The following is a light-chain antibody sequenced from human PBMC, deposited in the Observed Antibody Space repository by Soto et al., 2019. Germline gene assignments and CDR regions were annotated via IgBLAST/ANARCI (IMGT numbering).Light chain of an antibody. CDR1: QSVSSN. J-gene: IGKJ1*01. CDR2: GAS. CDR3: HRSDNGWT. V-gene: IGKV3-15*01. Sequence: SPDPLSLSPGKSATLACRSRQSVSSNLAWYQQKPGQAPRLLIYGASTRATGIPARFSGSGSGTEFSLPFRSLQSDDFPVYEAHRSDNGWTFDVGTKVDIK.